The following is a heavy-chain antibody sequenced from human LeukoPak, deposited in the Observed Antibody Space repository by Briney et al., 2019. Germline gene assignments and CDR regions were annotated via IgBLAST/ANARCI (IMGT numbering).Heavy chain of an antibody. Sequence: ASVKVSCKTSGYTFTSYDINWVRQATGQGLEWMGWMNPNSGNTGYAQKFQGRVTITRNTSISTAYMELSSLRSEDTAVYYCARVTFTMVRGVIHYYYMDVWGKGTTVTVSS. CDR1: GYTFTSYD. J-gene: IGHJ6*03. V-gene: IGHV1-8*03. CDR3: ARVTFTMVRGVIHYYYMDV. CDR2: MNPNSGNT. D-gene: IGHD3-10*01.